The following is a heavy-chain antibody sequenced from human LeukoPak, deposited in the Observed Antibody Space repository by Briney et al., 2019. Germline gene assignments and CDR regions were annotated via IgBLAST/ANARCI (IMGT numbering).Heavy chain of an antibody. Sequence: GGSLRLSCAASGFTFSSYSMNWVRQAPGKGLEWVSCISSSSSSEYYADSGKGRFTISRDNPKNTLYLQMNSLRAEDTAVYYCARDRVQSSRSCYYYYGMDVWGQGTTVTVSS. CDR1: GFTFSSYS. CDR2: ISSSSSSE. D-gene: IGHD2-15*01. V-gene: IGHV3-21*06. J-gene: IGHJ6*02. CDR3: ARDRVQSSRSCYYYYGMDV.